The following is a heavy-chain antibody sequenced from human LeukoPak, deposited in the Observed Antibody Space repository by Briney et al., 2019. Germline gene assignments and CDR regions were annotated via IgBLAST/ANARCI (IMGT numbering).Heavy chain of an antibody. V-gene: IGHV1-2*02. D-gene: IGHD3-10*01. CDR2: INPNSGGT. CDR1: GYTFTGYY. CDR3: ARDYYYGSGSPSQPYDY. Sequence: ASVKVSCKASGYTFTGYYMHWVRQAPGQGHEWMGWINPNSGGTNYAQKFQGRVTMTRDTSISTAYMELSRLRSDDTAVYYCARDYYYGSGSPSQPYDYWGQGTLVTVSS. J-gene: IGHJ4*02.